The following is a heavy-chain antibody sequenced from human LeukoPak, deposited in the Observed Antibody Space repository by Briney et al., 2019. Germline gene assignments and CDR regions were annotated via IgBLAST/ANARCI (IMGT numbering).Heavy chain of an antibody. D-gene: IGHD6-19*01. J-gene: IGHJ5*02. CDR3: ARGSSGWYGNWFDP. CDR2: IYHSGST. Sequence: SETLSLTCTVSGYSISSGYYWGWIRQPPGKGLEWIGSIYHSGSTYYNPSLKSRVTISVDTSKNQFSLKLSSVTAADTAVYYCARGSSGWYGNWFDPWGQGTLVTVSS. CDR1: GYSISSGYY. V-gene: IGHV4-38-2*02.